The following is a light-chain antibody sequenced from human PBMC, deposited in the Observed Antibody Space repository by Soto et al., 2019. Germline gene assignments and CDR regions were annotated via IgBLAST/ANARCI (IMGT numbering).Light chain of an antibody. CDR3: SSYTSSGTVV. CDR2: EVS. J-gene: IGLJ2*01. V-gene: IGLV2-14*01. Sequence: QSVLTQPASVSGSPGQSITISCTGTSTDVGGYNYVSWYQQHPGKAPKLMIYEVSHRPSGVSNRFSGSKSGNTASLTISGLQDEDEADYYCSSYTSSGTVVFGGGTKVTVL. CDR1: STDVGGYNY.